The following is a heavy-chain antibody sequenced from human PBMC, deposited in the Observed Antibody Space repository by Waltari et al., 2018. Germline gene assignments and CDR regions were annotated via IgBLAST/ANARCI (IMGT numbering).Heavy chain of an antibody. V-gene: IGHV4-59*01. J-gene: IGHJ4*02. CDR1: GGSISSYY. D-gene: IGHD3-16*01. CDR3: AGSLMITFGGVIGLLDY. Sequence: QVQLQESGPGLVKPSETLSLTCTVSGGSISSYYWSWIRQPPGKGLEWIGYIYYSGSTTYNPSLKSRVTISVDTSKNQFSLKLSSVTAADTAVYYCAGSLMITFGGVIGLLDYWGQGTLVTVSS. CDR2: IYYSGST.